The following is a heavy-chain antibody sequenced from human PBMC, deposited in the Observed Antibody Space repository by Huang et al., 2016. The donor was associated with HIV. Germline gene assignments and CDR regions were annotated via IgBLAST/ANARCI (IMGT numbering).Heavy chain of an antibody. V-gene: IGHV1-2*02. CDR1: GYTFTGYY. CDR2: NNPKRGGT. CDR3: AREVVSATGYYYYGMDV. Sequence: QVQLVQSGAEVKKPGASVKVSCKASGYTFTGYYMHGVRQAPGQGFGGMGWNNPKRGGTKEAKKFQGRVTRTRDTAISTAYMELSRLRSDDTAVYYCAREVVSATGYYYYGMDVWGQGTTVTVSS. D-gene: IGHD2-15*01. J-gene: IGHJ6*02.